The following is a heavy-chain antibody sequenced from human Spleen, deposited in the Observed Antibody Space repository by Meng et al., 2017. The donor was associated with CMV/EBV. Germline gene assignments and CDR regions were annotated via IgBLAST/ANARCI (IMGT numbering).Heavy chain of an antibody. J-gene: IGHJ3*02. Sequence: GGSLRLSCTASGITLSGSAVHWVRQASGKGLEWVGRIGSRDYGFATVYAASLKGRFTISRDDSKNTAHLQMNSLKIEDTAVYYCARGGGRGAFDIWGQGTMVTVSS. CDR3: ARGGGRGAFDI. V-gene: IGHV3-73*01. CDR1: GITLSGSA. CDR2: IGSRDYGFAT. D-gene: IGHD3-16*01.